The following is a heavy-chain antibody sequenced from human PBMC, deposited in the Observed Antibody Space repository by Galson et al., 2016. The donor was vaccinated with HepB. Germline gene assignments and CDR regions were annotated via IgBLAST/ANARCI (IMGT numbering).Heavy chain of an antibody. D-gene: IGHD3-16*01. V-gene: IGHV3-13*01. Sequence: SLRLSCAAPGFSFSTYDMHWVRRVIGKGLEWVAGIGTAGDTYYPASLEGRFIVSRDSAKSSLFLQMNSLRVGDTAVYYCTRGAVFGGDTYYSMDVWGQGITVTVSS. CDR2: IGTAGDT. CDR3: TRGAVFGGDTYYSMDV. J-gene: IGHJ6*02. CDR1: GFSFSTYD.